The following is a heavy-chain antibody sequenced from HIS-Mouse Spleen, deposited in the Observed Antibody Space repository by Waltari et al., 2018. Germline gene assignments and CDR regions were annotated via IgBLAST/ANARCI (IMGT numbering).Heavy chain of an antibody. CDR1: GGSISSSSSY. CDR2: IYYSGST. CDR3: AREIPYSSSWYDWYFDL. J-gene: IGHJ2*01. D-gene: IGHD6-13*01. Sequence: QLQLQESGPGLGKPSETLSPTCTVSGGSISSSSSYWGWIRQPPGKGLEWIGRIYYSGSTYYNPSLKSRVTISVDTSKNQFSLKLSSVTAADTAVYYCAREIPYSSSWYDWYFDLWGRGTLVTVSS. V-gene: IGHV4-39*07.